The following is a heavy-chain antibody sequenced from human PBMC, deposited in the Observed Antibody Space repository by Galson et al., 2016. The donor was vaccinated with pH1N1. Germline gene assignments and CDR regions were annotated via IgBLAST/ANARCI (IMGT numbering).Heavy chain of an antibody. D-gene: IGHD4-17*01. CDR1: GFSLSTSGMC. CDR3: ARILYGDYAGYFDY. CDR2: IDWDDDN. V-gene: IGHV2-70*01. J-gene: IGHJ4*02. Sequence: PALVKPTQTLTLTCTFSGFSLSTSGMCVSWIRQPPGKALEWLALIDWDDDNYYSTSLKTRLTISKDTSKNQVVLTMTNMDPVDTATYYCARILYGDYAGYFDYWGQGTLVTVSS.